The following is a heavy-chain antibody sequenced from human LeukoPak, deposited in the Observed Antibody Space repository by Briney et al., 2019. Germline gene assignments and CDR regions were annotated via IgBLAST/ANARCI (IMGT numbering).Heavy chain of an antibody. D-gene: IGHD4-17*01. V-gene: IGHV1-18*01. CDR3: ARDQGGDYRYYYYYYMDV. Sequence: GASVEVSCKASGYTFTSYGITWVRQAPGQGLEWMGWISPYNGNTNYVQKLQGRVTMTTDISTSTAYMELRSLRSDDTAVYYCARDQGGDYRYYYYYYMDVWGKGTTVTVSS. J-gene: IGHJ6*03. CDR2: ISPYNGNT. CDR1: GYTFTSYG.